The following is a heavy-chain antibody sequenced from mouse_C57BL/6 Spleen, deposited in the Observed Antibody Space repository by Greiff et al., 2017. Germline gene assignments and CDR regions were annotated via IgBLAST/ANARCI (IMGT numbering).Heavy chain of an antibody. CDR1: GYSITSGYY. V-gene: IGHV3-6*01. Sequence: VQLQQSGPGLVKPSQSLSLTCSVTGYSITSGYYWNWIRQFPGNKLEWMGYISYDGSNNYNPSLKNRISITRDTSKNQFFLKLNSVTTEDTATYYCARGYDYDEGMDYWGQGTSVTVSS. J-gene: IGHJ4*01. CDR2: ISYDGSN. CDR3: ARGYDYDEGMDY. D-gene: IGHD2-4*01.